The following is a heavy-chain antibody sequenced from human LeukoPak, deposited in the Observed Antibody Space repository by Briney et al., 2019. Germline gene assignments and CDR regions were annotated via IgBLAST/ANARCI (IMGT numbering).Heavy chain of an antibody. CDR1: GYTFTGYY. Sequence: ASVKVSCKASGYTFTGYYMHWVRQAPGQGLEWMGWINPNSGGTNYAQKFQGRVTMTRDTSISTAYMELSRLRSDDTAVYYCAREYTMIVVVSGYFDHWGQGTLVTVSS. V-gene: IGHV1-2*02. J-gene: IGHJ4*02. CDR2: INPNSGGT. CDR3: AREYTMIVVVSGYFDH. D-gene: IGHD3-22*01.